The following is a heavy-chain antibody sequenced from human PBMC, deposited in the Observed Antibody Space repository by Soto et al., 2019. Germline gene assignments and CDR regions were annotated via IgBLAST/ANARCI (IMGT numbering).Heavy chain of an antibody. CDR3: ARHGDHGDSSSWYYYHYYMAV. D-gene: IGHD6-13*01. CDR2: IYPGDSDT. J-gene: IGHJ6*03. Sequence: GESLKISCKGSGYSFTSYWIGWVRQMPGKGLEWMGIIYPGDSDTRYSPSFQGQVTISADKSISTAYLQWSSLKASDTAMYYCARHGDHGDSSSWYYYHYYMAVWGKGTTVTVSS. CDR1: GYSFTSYW. V-gene: IGHV5-51*01.